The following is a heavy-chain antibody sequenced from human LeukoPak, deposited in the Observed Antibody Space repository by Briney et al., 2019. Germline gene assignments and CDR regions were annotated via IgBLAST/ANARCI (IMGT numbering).Heavy chain of an antibody. D-gene: IGHD1-26*01. V-gene: IGHV4-59*08. CDR1: GGSISSYY. Sequence: SETLSLTCTVSGGSISSYYWSWIRQPPGKGLEWIGYIYYSGNTNYNPSLKSRVTISIDTSKNQFSLKLSSMTAADTAVYYCARVGDGLFDYWGQGTLVTVSS. CDR3: ARVGDGLFDY. CDR2: IYYSGNT. J-gene: IGHJ4*02.